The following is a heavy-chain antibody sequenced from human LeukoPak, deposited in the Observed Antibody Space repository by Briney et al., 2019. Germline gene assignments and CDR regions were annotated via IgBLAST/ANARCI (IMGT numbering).Heavy chain of an antibody. CDR2: ISSSSSII. V-gene: IGHV3-48*02. D-gene: IGHD6-25*01. Sequence: GGSLRLSCAASGFTFSSYSMNWVRQAPGKGLEWVSYISSSSSIIYYADSVKGRFTISRDNAKNSLYLKMNSRRDEDTAVYYGARDYSSDWLFDYWGQGTLVTVSS. CDR3: ARDYSSDWLFDY. J-gene: IGHJ4*02. CDR1: GFTFSSYS.